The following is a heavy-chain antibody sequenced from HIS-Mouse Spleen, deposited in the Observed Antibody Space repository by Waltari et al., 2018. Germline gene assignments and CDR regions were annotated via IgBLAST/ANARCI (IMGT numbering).Heavy chain of an antibody. Sequence: QLQLQESGPGLVKPSETLSLTCTVAGGSMRSSSYYRGWLRQPPGKGLEWIGSIYYSGSTYYNPSLKSRVTISVDTSKNQFSLKLSSVTAADTAVYYCAREIPYSSSWYDWYFDLWGRGTLVTVSS. CDR1: GGSMRSSSYY. J-gene: IGHJ2*01. CDR3: AREIPYSSSWYDWYFDL. D-gene: IGHD6-13*01. CDR2: IYYSGST. V-gene: IGHV4-39*07.